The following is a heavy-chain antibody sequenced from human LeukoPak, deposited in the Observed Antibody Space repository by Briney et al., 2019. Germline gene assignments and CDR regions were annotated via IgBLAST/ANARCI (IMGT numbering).Heavy chain of an antibody. Sequence: ASVKVSCKASGGTFSSYAINWVRQATGQGLEWMGWMNPNSGNTGYAQKFQGRVTITRNTSISTAYMELSSLRSEDTAVYYCARGREANDAFDIWGQGTMVTVSS. CDR2: MNPNSGNT. CDR3: ARGREANDAFDI. D-gene: IGHD1-26*01. J-gene: IGHJ3*02. CDR1: GGTFSSYA. V-gene: IGHV1-8*03.